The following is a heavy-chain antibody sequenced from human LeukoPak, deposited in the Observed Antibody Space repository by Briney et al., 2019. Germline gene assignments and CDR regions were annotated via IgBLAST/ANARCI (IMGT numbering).Heavy chain of an antibody. J-gene: IGHJ4*02. CDR1: GFTVSSFG. CDR2: IHNYETTE. CDR3: AKDDPTGRYL. D-gene: IGHD1-26*01. Sequence: TGWSLRLSCTASGFTVSSFGMHWVRQTPGKGLEWVTFIHNYETTEYYADSVKGRFTISRDNSKNTVYLQMNSLRVEDTAVYYCAKDDPTGRYLWGQGTLVTVSS. V-gene: IGHV3-30*02.